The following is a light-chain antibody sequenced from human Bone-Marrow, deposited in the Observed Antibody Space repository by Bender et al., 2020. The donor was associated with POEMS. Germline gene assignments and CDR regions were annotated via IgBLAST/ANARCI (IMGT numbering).Light chain of an antibody. CDR2: EDD. CDR1: SGSIASNF. Sequence: FMLTQPHSVSASPGKTVTISCTRSSGSIASNFVQWYQQRPGRSPTTVIVEDDQRPSGVPDRFSGSTDSSSNSASLTISGLKTEDEADYYCQSYDSSNHWVFGGGTKLTVL. V-gene: IGLV6-57*01. J-gene: IGLJ3*02. CDR3: QSYDSSNHWV.